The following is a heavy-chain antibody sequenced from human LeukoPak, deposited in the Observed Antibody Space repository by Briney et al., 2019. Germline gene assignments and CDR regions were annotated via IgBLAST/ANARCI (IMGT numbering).Heavy chain of an antibody. V-gene: IGHV3-7*01. CDR2: IKQDGSEK. D-gene: IGHD1-1*01. CDR1: GFTFSSYW. CDR3: AKDLEHYYYYMDV. Sequence: PGGSLRLSCAASGFTFSSYWMSWVRQAPGKGLEWVANIKQDGSEKYYVDSVKGRFSISRDNAKNSLYLQMSSLRAEDTAVYYCAKDLEHYYYYMDVWGKGTTVTVSS. J-gene: IGHJ6*03.